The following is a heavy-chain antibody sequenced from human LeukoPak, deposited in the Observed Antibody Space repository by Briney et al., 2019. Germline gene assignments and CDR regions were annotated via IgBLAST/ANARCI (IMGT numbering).Heavy chain of an antibody. V-gene: IGHV3-33*08. Sequence: GGSLRLSCAASGFTFSNFAMTWVRQAPGKGLEWVGVIWYDGRNKQYADSVKGRFTISRDNSKNTLFLQMNSLRAEDTAVYYCARGETNWFDSWGQGTLVTVSS. CDR3: ARGETNWFDS. J-gene: IGHJ5*01. CDR2: IWYDGRNK. CDR1: GFTFSNFA.